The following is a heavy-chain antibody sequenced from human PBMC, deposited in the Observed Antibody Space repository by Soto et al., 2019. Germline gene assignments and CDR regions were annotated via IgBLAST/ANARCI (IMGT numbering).Heavy chain of an antibody. J-gene: IGHJ4*02. V-gene: IGHV1-69*08. CDR1: GGTFSNSP. D-gene: IGHD3-16*01. Sequence: QVQLVQSGAELRKPGSAVKLSCKASGGTFSNSPISWVRQIPGQGAEWMGRIIPSPARTIYSRKFRGRVTLTADKTTQTAYMTLSSLTTEASGVYYGGSDQVGASSFDYWGQGTRVTVSS. CDR3: GSDQVGASSFDY. CDR2: IIPSPART.